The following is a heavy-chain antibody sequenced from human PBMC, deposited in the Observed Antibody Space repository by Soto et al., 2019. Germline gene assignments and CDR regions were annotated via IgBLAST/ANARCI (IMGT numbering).Heavy chain of an antibody. Sequence: EVQLVESGGGLIQPGGSLRLSCAASGFTVSSNYMSWVRQAPGKGLEWVSVIYSGGSTYYADSVKGRFTIYRDNSKNPLYLQMNSLRAEDTDVYYCARDRVESGYPEYFQHWGQGTLVTVSS. CDR3: ARDRVESGYPEYFQH. CDR1: GFTVSSNY. V-gene: IGHV3-53*01. D-gene: IGHD3-22*01. CDR2: IYSGGST. J-gene: IGHJ1*01.